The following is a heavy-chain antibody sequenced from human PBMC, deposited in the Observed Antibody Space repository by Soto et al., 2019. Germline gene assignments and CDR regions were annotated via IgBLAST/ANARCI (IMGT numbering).Heavy chain of an antibody. CDR2: IYYSGST. V-gene: IGHV4-31*03. CDR1: GGSISSGGYY. D-gene: IGHD4-17*01. J-gene: IGHJ5*02. CDR3: ASEGGVSYGDYVGWFDP. Sequence: QVQLQESGPGLVKPSQTLSLTCTVSGGSISSGGYYWSWIRQHPGKGLEWIGYIYYSGSTYYNPSLKSRVTTSVDTSKNQFSLKLSSVTAADTAVYYCASEGGVSYGDYVGWFDPWGQGTLDTVSS.